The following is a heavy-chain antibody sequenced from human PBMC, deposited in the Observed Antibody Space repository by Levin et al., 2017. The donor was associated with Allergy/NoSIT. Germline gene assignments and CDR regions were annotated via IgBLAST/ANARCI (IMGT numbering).Heavy chain of an antibody. CDR2: ISYGASNK. J-gene: IGHJ4*02. D-gene: IGHD5-12*01. CDR1: GFRFSSYA. V-gene: IGHV3-30-3*01. Sequence: PGESLKISCAASGFRFSSYALYWVRQAPGKGLEWVAVISYGASNKYYADSVKGRFTISRDNSKNTLYLQMNSLRGEDTAVYYCARDGTASGIDYWGQGTLVTVSS. CDR3: ARDGTASGIDY.